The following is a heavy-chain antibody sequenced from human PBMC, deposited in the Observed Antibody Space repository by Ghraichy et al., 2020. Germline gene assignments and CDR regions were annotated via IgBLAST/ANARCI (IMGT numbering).Heavy chain of an antibody. J-gene: IGHJ4*02. CDR3: TRGPPDGDY. CDR2: INEDGSDK. Sequence: GGSLRLSCAASGFIFNNHWMSWVRQAPGKGLEWVTNINEDGSDKYYSDSVRGRFTISRDNGKNSLFLQMNSLRAEDTAMYYCTRGPPDGDYWGQGTLVTVSS. V-gene: IGHV3-7*03. D-gene: IGHD5-24*01. CDR1: GFIFNNHW.